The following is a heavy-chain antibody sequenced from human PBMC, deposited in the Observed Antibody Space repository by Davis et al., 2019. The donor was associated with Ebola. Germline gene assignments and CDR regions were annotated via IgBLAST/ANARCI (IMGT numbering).Heavy chain of an antibody. CDR1: GGSISSYY. CDR2: IYYSGST. CDR3: AREVQLWLRYFDY. J-gene: IGHJ4*02. Sequence: PSETLSLTCTVSGGSISSYYWSWIRQPPGKGLEWIGYIYYSGSTNYNPSLKSRVTISVDTSKNQFSLKLSSVTAADTAVYYCAREVQLWLRYFDYWGQGTLVTVSS. D-gene: IGHD5-18*01. V-gene: IGHV4-59*12.